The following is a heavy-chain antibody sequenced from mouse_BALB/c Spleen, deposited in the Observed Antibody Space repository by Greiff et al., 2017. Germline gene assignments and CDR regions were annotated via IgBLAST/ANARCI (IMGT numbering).Heavy chain of an antibody. CDR3: VSYYDFVAY. J-gene: IGHJ3*01. V-gene: IGHV10S3*01. Sequence: EVQLVESGGGLVQPKGSLKLSCAASGFTFNTNAMNWVRQAPGKGLEWVARIRSKSNNYATYYADSVKDRFTISRDDSQSMLYLQMNNLKTEDTAMYYCVSYYDFVAYWGQGTLVTVSA. D-gene: IGHD2-4*01. CDR1: GFTFNTNA. CDR2: IRSKSNNYAT.